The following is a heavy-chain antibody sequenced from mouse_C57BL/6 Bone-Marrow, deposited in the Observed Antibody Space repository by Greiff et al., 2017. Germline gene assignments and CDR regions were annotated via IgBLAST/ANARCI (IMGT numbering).Heavy chain of an antibody. CDR1: GFNIKNTY. D-gene: IGHD1-1*01. Sequence: EVKLMESVAELVRPGASVKLSCTASGFNIKNTYMHWVKQRPEQGLEWIGRIDPANGNTKYAPKFQGKATITADTSSNTSYLQLSSLTSEDTAIYYCAREITTVVAPYFDYWGQGTTLTVSS. CDR3: AREITTVVAPYFDY. V-gene: IGHV14-3*01. CDR2: IDPANGNT. J-gene: IGHJ2*01.